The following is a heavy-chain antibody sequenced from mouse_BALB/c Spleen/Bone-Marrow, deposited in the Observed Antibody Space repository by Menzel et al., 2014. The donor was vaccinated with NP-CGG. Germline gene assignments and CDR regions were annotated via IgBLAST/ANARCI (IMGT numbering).Heavy chain of an antibody. CDR1: GFNIKDTY. Sequence: VQLQQSGAELVKPGASVKLSCTASGFNIKDTYMHWVKQRPEQGLEWIGRIDPANGNTKYDPKFQGKATITADTSSNTDYLQRSSLTPEDTAVYDCASEYYGSSLFAYCGQGTLVTVSA. J-gene: IGHJ3*01. D-gene: IGHD1-1*01. CDR2: IDPANGNT. CDR3: ASEYYGSSLFAY. V-gene: IGHV14-3*02.